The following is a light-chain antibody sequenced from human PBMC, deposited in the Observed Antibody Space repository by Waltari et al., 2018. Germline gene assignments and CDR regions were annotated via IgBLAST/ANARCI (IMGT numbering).Light chain of an antibody. Sequence: ETVMTQSPATLSVSPGERATLSCRTSQTISSNLAWYQQKPGQAPRLLIYGASIRATGIPARFSGSGFGTEFTLTISSLQSEDFAVYYCQQYNNWPPWTFGQGTKVDIK. CDR2: GAS. CDR3: QQYNNWPPWT. J-gene: IGKJ1*01. CDR1: QTISSN. V-gene: IGKV3-15*01.